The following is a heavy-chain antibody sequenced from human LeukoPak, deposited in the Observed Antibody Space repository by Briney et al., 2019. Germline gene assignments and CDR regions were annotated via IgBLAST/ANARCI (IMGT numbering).Heavy chain of an antibody. CDR2: ISSSGSTI. Sequence: GGSLRLSCAASGFTVSDYYMSWIRQAPGKGLECVSYISSSGSTIYYADSVKGRFTISRDNAKNSLYLQMNSLRAEDTAVYYCARDYYGSGRNYYYYSLDVWGKGTTVTVSS. V-gene: IGHV3-11*01. CDR3: ARDYYGSGRNYYYYSLDV. J-gene: IGHJ6*03. D-gene: IGHD3-10*01. CDR1: GFTVSDYY.